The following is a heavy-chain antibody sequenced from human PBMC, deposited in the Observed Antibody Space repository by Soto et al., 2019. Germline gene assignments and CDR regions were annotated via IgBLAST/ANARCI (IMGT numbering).Heavy chain of an antibody. J-gene: IGHJ6*03. Sequence: AFEIKPLPNTVSWGTISNFCWSRIRKNQGKGLEWIGYIYYSGSTNYNPSLKSRVTISVDTSKIQFSLKLSSVTAADTAVYYCARRSGGAKDYYYYVMDVLGKGTTVTVS. D-gene: IGHD3-16*01. CDR2: IYYSGST. CDR3: ARRSGGAKDYYYYVMDV. CDR1: WGTISNFC. V-gene: IGHV4-59*08.